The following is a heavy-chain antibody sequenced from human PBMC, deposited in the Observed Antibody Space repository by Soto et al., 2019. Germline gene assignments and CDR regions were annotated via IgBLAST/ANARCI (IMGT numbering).Heavy chain of an antibody. V-gene: IGHV3-49*04. CDR3: IRVPISQGLFDH. J-gene: IGHJ4*02. Sequence: TGGSLRLSCTASGFTFGDYAMSWVRQAPGKGLEWVGFIRSKAQGGTAQYAASVKGRFIILRDDSKSIAYLQMNSLKTEDAAVYYCIRVPISQGLFDHWGQGTLVTVSS. D-gene: IGHD2-21*01. CDR1: GFTFGDYA. CDR2: IRSKAQGGTA.